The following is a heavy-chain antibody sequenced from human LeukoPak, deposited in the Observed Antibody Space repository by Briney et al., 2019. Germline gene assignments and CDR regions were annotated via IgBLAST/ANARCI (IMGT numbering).Heavy chain of an antibody. CDR2: IYISGST. D-gene: IGHD3-3*01. CDR3: AREPLWSGYSYYYYMDV. CDR1: GGSISSYY. J-gene: IGHJ6*03. V-gene: IGHV4-4*07. Sequence: PSGTLSLTCAVFGGSISSYYWSWIRQPAGKGLEWIGRIYISGSTNYNPSLKTRVTMSVDTSKNQFSLKLSSVTAADTAVYYCAREPLWSGYSYYYYMDVWGKGTTVTVSS.